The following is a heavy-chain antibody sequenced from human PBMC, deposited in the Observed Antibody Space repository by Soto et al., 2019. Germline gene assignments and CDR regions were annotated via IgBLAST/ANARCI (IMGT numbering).Heavy chain of an antibody. D-gene: IGHD1-7*01. CDR3: ERAIYNWNYAGGMDV. CDR2: IYPNGGTT. Sequence: QVQLVQSGAEVKKPGASVKVSCKASGYIFSNYFMHWVRQAPGQGLEWMGKIYPNGGTTTYARMFQGRVTLTRDAPASTVYMALSSLRSDDTAVYFCERAIYNWNYAGGMDVWGQGTTVIVS. V-gene: IGHV1-46*01. CDR1: GYIFSNYF. J-gene: IGHJ6*02.